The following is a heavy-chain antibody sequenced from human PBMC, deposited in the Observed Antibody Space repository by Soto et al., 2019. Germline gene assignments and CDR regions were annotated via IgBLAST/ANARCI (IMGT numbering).Heavy chain of an antibody. Sequence: SETLSLTCSVSGYSIRSGYYRGWVRQAPGKGLEWLGSVYHNGIMFHNPSFQSRVTISVDTSKNQFSLNLRSVTAADTAVYYCAALWFGELAFNYWGHGILVTVSS. CDR3: AALWFGELAFNY. J-gene: IGHJ4*01. D-gene: IGHD3-10*01. CDR1: GYSIRSGYY. V-gene: IGHV4-38-2*02. CDR2: VYHNGIM.